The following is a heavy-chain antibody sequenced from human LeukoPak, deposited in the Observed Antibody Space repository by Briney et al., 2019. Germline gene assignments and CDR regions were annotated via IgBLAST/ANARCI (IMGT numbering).Heavy chain of an antibody. Sequence: ASVKVSCKASGYTFTGYYMHWVRQAPGQGLEWMGRINPNSGGTNYAQKFQGRVTMTRDTSISTAYMELSRLRSDDTAAYYCARDGGYCNGGSCLYYYGMDVWGQGTTVTVSS. CDR3: ARDGGYCNGGSCLYYYGMDV. J-gene: IGHJ6*02. CDR1: GYTFTGYY. D-gene: IGHD2-15*01. V-gene: IGHV1-2*06. CDR2: INPNSGGT.